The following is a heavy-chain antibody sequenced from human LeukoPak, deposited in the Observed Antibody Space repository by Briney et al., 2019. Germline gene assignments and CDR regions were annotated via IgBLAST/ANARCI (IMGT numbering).Heavy chain of an antibody. V-gene: IGHV3-23*01. CDR2: ISGSGGST. J-gene: IGHJ6*02. CDR3: AKPLTVSNYYYGMDV. D-gene: IGHD3-3*01. Sequence: GGSLRLSCAASGFTFSSYAMSWVRQAPGKGLEWVSAISGSGGSTYYADSVKGRFTISSDNSKNTLYLQMNSLRAEDTAVYYCAKPLTVSNYYYGMDVWGQGATVTVSS. CDR1: GFTFSSYA.